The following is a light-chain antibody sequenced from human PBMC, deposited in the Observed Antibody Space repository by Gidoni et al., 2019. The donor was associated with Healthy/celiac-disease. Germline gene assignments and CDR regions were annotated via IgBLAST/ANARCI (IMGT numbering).Light chain of an antibody. Sequence: EIVLTQSPATLSLSPGERATLSCRASQSVSSYLAWYQQKPGQAPRLLIYDASNKATGIPARFSGSGSCTDFTLTISSREPEDFAVFYCQQRSNWLALTFGGGTKVEIK. CDR2: DAS. CDR3: QQRSNWLALT. V-gene: IGKV3-11*01. CDR1: QSVSSY. J-gene: IGKJ4*01.